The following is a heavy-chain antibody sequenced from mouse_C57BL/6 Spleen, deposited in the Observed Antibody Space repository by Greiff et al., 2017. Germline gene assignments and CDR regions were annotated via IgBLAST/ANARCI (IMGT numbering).Heavy chain of an antibody. D-gene: IGHD1-1*01. CDR3: ARGVYYLYDAMDY. Sequence: VQLQQSDAELVKPGASVKISCKASGYTFTDYSIYWMKQRPEQGLEWIGYINPRDGSTKYNEKFKGKATLTADKSSSTAYKQLNSLTSEDSAVYLCARGVYYLYDAMDYWGQGTSVTVSS. CDR2: INPRDGST. CDR1: GYTFTDYS. J-gene: IGHJ4*01. V-gene: IGHV1-78*01.